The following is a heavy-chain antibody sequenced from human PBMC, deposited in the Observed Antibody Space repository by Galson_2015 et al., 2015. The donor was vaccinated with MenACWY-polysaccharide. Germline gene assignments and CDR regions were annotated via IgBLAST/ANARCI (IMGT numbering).Heavy chain of an antibody. CDR2: IRSKANSYAT. V-gene: IGHV3-73*01. Sequence: SLRLSCAASGFTFSGSAMHWVRQASGKGLEWVGRIRSKANSYATAYAASVKGRFTISRDDSKNTSYLQMNSLKTEDTAVYYCTRHGKLGYCSGVSCDTSYYYYYVMDVWGQGTAVTVSS. J-gene: IGHJ6*02. CDR1: GFTFSGSA. CDR3: TRHGKLGYCSGVSCDTSYYYYYVMDV. D-gene: IGHD2-15*01.